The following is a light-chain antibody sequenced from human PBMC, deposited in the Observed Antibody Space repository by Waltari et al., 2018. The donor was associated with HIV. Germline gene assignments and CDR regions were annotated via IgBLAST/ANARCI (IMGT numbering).Light chain of an antibody. CDR3: ASWDDNLNSWV. CDR2: KNK. V-gene: IGLV1-47*01. J-gene: IGLJ3*02. CDR1: DSNIGSNY. Sequence: QSAVTQPPSASGTPGQRVTISCSGSDSNIGSNYVYWYQDLPGTAPKLLIYKNKQRSSGVPDRFSGSKSDTSASLAISGLRSEDEADYYCASWDDNLNSWVFGGGTKLTVL.